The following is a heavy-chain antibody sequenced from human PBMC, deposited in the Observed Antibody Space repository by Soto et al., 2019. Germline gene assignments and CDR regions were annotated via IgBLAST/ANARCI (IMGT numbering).Heavy chain of an antibody. J-gene: IGHJ3*01. CDR2: IKRDGIAS. CDR1: GFSFTSHW. V-gene: IGHV3-7*01. Sequence: EVQLVESGGGLVQPGESLRLSCAASGFSFTSHWMSWVRQAPGKGLEWVATIKRDGIASYYLGSVKGRFTISRDNANDSLFLEMTSLRAEDTAVYYCARDQGREILASAFDFWGQGTKVTVSS. CDR3: ARDQGREILASAFDF. D-gene: IGHD5-12*01.